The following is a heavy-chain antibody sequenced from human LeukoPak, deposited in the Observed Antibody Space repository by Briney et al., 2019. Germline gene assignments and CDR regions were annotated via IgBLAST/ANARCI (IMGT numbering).Heavy chain of an antibody. V-gene: IGHV4-59*01. Sequence: SETLSLTCAVYGGSFSGYYWSWIRQPPGKGLEWIGYIYDSGSTNYNPSLKSRVTISVDTSKNQFSLKLSSVTAADTAVYYCASLTTAEAFDIWGQGTMVTVSS. D-gene: IGHD3-22*01. J-gene: IGHJ3*02. CDR2: IYDSGST. CDR3: ASLTTAEAFDI. CDR1: GGSFSGYY.